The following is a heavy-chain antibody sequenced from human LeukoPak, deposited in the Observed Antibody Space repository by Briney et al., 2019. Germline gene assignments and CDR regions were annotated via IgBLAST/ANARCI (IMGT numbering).Heavy chain of an antibody. J-gene: IGHJ5*02. Sequence: ASVKVSCKASGYTFTSYGITWVRLAPGQGLEWMGWISAYNGNTNYAQMFQGRVIMTTDTSTNTAYMELRSLRADDTAMYYCARDPSYDSSGYPNWFDPWGQGTLVTVSS. D-gene: IGHD3-22*01. CDR1: GYTFTSYG. CDR3: ARDPSYDSSGYPNWFDP. CDR2: ISAYNGNT. V-gene: IGHV1-18*01.